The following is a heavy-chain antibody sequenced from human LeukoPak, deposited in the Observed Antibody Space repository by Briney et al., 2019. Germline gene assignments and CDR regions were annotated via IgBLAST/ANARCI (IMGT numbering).Heavy chain of an antibody. Sequence: SETLSLTCTVSGGSISSSSYYWGWIRQPPGRGLEWIGSIYYSGSTYYNPSLKSRVTISVDTSKNQFSLKLSSVTAADTAVYYCARQAGRGGAVTFDYWGQGTLVTVSS. J-gene: IGHJ4*02. CDR3: ARQAGRGGAVTFDY. D-gene: IGHD3-16*01. CDR1: GGSISSSSYY. CDR2: IYYSGST. V-gene: IGHV4-39*01.